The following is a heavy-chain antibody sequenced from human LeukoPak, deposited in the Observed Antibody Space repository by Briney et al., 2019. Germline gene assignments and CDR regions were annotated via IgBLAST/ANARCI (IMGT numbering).Heavy chain of an antibody. CDR3: TRDQQQLVPYFDY. D-gene: IGHD6-13*01. CDR1: VGSISSYY. J-gene: IGHJ4*02. Sequence: PSETLSLTCTVSVGSISSYYWSWIRQPPGKGLEWIGYIYYSGSTNYNPSLKSRVTISVDTSKNQFSLKLSSVTAADTAMDHCTRDQQQLVPYFDYWGQGTLVTASS. CDR2: IYYSGST. V-gene: IGHV4-59*01.